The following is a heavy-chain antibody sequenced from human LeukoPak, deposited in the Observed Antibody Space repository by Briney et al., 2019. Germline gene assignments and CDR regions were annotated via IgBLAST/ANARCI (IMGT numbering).Heavy chain of an antibody. CDR3: VRDVFFLGES. D-gene: IGHD4-17*01. J-gene: IGHJ5*02. Sequence: GGSLRLSCAASGFTLSDYGMHWVRQAPGKGLVWVSHINHDGSIRNYADSVKGRFTISRDIAKNTLYLQMNSLGADDTALYYCVRDVFFLGESWGQGTLVTVSS. CDR1: GFTLSDYG. CDR2: INHDGSIR. V-gene: IGHV3-74*01.